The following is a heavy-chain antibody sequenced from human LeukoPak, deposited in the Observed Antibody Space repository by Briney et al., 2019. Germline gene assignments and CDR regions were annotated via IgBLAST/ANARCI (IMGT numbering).Heavy chain of an antibody. Sequence: PSETLSLTCTVSGGSISSYYWSWIRQPPGKGLEWIGYIYYSGSTNYNPSLKSRVTISVDTSKSQFSLKLSSVTAADTAVYYCAIYSEGSGAFDIWGQGTMVTVSS. CDR3: AIYSEGSGAFDI. D-gene: IGHD1-1*01. CDR2: IYYSGST. V-gene: IGHV4-59*08. CDR1: GGSISSYY. J-gene: IGHJ3*02.